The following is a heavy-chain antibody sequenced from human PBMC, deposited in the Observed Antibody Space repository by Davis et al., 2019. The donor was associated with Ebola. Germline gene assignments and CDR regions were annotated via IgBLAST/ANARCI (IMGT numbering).Heavy chain of an antibody. D-gene: IGHD3-22*01. J-gene: IGHJ4*02. Sequence: ASVKVSCKASGYTFTSYGISWVRQAPGQGLEWMGWISAYNGNTNYAQKLQGRVTMTTDTSTSTAYMELRSLRSDDTAVYYCARGHYYDSSGYYRYWGQGTLVTVSS. CDR3: ARGHYYDSSGYYRY. V-gene: IGHV1-18*01. CDR1: GYTFTSYG. CDR2: ISAYNGNT.